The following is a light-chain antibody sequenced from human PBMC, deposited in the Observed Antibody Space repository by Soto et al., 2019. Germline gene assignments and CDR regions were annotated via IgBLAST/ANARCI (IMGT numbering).Light chain of an antibody. CDR2: ELS. CDR1: STDVGGYNY. CDR3: SSYTSSGTYV. Sequence: QSALTQPASVSGAPGQRITISCTGTSTDVGGYNYVSWYQQHPGTAPKLIIYELSNRPSGVSNRFSGSKSGNTASLTISGLQDEDEADYHCSSYTSSGTYVFGTGTKVTVL. V-gene: IGLV2-14*01. J-gene: IGLJ1*01.